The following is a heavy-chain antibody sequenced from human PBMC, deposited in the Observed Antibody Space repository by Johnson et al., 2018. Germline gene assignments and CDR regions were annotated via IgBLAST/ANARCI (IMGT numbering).Heavy chain of an antibody. CDR1: GYTFTSYD. CDR2: MNPNSGNT. Sequence: QVQLVQSGAEMKKPGASVKVSCKASGYTFTSYDINWVRQATGQGLEWMGWMNPNSGNTGYAQKFQGRVTMTRNTSISTAYMELSSLRSEDTAVYYCARGAPVWKQQLVLRSAYYYDSSGYPYYYYMDGWGKGTTVTVSS. V-gene: IGHV1-8*01. J-gene: IGHJ6*03. D-gene: IGHD3-22*01. CDR3: ARGAPVWKQQLVLRSAYYYDSSGYPYYYYMDG.